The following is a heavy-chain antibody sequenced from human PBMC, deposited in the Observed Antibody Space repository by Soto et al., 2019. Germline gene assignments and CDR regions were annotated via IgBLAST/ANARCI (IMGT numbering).Heavy chain of an antibody. V-gene: IGHV1-18*01. D-gene: IGHD3-16*01. Sequence: QVQLVQSGAEVKKPGASVKVSCKASGYTFTSYGISWVRQAPGQGLEWMGWISAYNGNTNYAQKLQGRVTMTTDTTTSTAYMELRSLRSDDTAVYYCARDGALGENYYDYGMDVWGQGTTVTVSS. CDR2: ISAYNGNT. J-gene: IGHJ6*02. CDR3: ARDGALGENYYDYGMDV. CDR1: GYTFTSYG.